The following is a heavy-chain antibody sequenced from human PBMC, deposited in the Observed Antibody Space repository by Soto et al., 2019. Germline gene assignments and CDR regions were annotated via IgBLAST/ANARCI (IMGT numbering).Heavy chain of an antibody. V-gene: IGHV1-24*01. Sequence: ASVKVSCKASGYTLTSYYMHSVRQAPGKGLEWMGGFDPEDGETIYAQRFQGRVTMTEDTSTDTAYMELSSLRSEDTAVYYCATDLKSDCSSTSCGYWGQGTLVTVSS. CDR3: ATDLKSDCSSTSCGY. CDR1: GYTLTSYY. CDR2: FDPEDGET. J-gene: IGHJ4*02. D-gene: IGHD2-2*01.